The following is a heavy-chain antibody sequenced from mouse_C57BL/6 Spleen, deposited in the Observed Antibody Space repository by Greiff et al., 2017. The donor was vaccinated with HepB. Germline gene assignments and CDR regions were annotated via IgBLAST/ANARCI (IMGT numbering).Heavy chain of an antibody. CDR2: ISDGGSYT. D-gene: IGHD2-1*01. CDR1: GFTFSSYA. J-gene: IGHJ1*03. Sequence: EVQLVESGGGLVKPGGSLKLSCAASGFTFSSYAMSWVRQTPEKRLEWVATISDGGSYTYYPDNVKGRFTISRDNAKNNLYLQMSHLKSEDTAMYYCARDRWGYYGNYDWYFDVWGTGTTVTVSS. V-gene: IGHV5-4*01. CDR3: ARDRWGYYGNYDWYFDV.